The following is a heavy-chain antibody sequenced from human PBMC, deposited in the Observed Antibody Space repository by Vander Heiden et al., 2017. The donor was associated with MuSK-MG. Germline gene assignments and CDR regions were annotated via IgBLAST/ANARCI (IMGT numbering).Heavy chain of an antibody. CDR1: GFTFSSYS. V-gene: IGHV3-48*04. D-gene: IGHD1-7*01. J-gene: IGHJ4*02. CDR2: ISSSSITI. Sequence: EVQLVESGGGLVQPGGSLRLSCAASGFTFSSYSMNGVRQAPGKGVEWVSYISSSSITIYYADSVKGRFTISRDNAKNSLYLQRNSLRAEDTAVYYCARDGGRTGTDFDYWGQGTLVTVSS. CDR3: ARDGGRTGTDFDY.